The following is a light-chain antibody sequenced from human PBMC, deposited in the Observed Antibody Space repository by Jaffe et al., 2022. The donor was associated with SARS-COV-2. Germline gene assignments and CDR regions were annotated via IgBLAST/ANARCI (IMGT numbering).Light chain of an antibody. CDR3: QQSYSTPQVT. Sequence: DIQMTQSPSSLSASVGDRVSISCRASQPIGSFLNWYQQKPGKAPNLLIYAASSLQSGVPSRFSGSGSGTDFTLTISSLQPEDFATYYCQQSYSTPQVTFGQGTRLDIK. V-gene: IGKV1-39*01. J-gene: IGKJ5*01. CDR2: AAS. CDR1: QPIGSF.